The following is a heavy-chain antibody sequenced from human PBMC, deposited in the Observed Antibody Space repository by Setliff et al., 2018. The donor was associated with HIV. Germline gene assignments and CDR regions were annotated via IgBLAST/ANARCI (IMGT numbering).Heavy chain of an antibody. CDR1: GGTFSNFA. Sequence: SVKVSCKASGGTFSNFAVNWVRQAPGQGLEWMGGIIPMFGTANYAQKLQGRVTMTTDTSTSTAYMELRSLRSDDTAVYYCARGFREYYDSSGYFLNWFDPWGQGTLVTVSS. D-gene: IGHD3-22*01. CDR2: IIPMFGTA. J-gene: IGHJ5*02. V-gene: IGHV1-69*05. CDR3: ARGFREYYDSSGYFLNWFDP.